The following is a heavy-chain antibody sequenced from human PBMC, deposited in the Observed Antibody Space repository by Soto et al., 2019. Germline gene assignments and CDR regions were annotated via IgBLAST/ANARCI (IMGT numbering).Heavy chain of an antibody. CDR3: AGMPYTSGLRFDP. D-gene: IGHD6-19*01. J-gene: IGHJ5*02. CDR2: IYYSGST. CDR1: GGSISSGGYY. V-gene: IGHV4-31*03. Sequence: SETLSLTCTVSGGSISSGGYYWSWIRQHPGKGLEWIGYIYYSGSTYYNPSLKSRVTISVDTSKNQFSLKLKSVTAADTAVYFCAGMPYTSGLRFDPWGPGTLVTVSS.